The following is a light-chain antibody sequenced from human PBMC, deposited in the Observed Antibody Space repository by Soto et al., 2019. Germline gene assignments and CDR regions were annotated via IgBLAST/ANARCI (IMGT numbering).Light chain of an antibody. Sequence: QSALTQPPSASGSPGQSVAISCTGTSSDVGGYNYVSWYQLHPGKAPKLMIYEVNLRPSGVPDRSSGSKSGNTASLTVSGLQAEDEADYDCSSYAGNNNYVFGTGTKFTVL. J-gene: IGLJ1*01. V-gene: IGLV2-8*01. CDR1: SSDVGGYNY. CDR3: SSYAGNNNYV. CDR2: EVN.